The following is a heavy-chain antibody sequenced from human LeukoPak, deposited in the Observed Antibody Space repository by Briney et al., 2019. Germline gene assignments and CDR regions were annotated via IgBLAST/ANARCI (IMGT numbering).Heavy chain of an antibody. J-gene: IGHJ6*02. CDR1: GGSISSSNW. Sequence: PSETLSLTCAVSGGSISSSNWWSWVRPPPGKGLEWIGEIYHSGSTNYNPSLKSQVTISVDKSKNQFSLKLSSVTAADTAVYYCARKRNYYGMDVWGQGTTVTVSS. CDR3: ARKRNYYGMDV. V-gene: IGHV4-4*02. CDR2: IYHSGST.